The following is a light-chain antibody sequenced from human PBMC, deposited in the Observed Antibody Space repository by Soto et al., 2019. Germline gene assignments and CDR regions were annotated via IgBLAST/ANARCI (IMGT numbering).Light chain of an antibody. J-gene: IGLJ2*01. CDR1: SGHSSYA. Sequence: QLVLTQSPSASASLGASVKLTCTLSSGHSSYAIAWHQQRPEKGPRYLMKLNSDGSHTKGDGIPDRFSGSNSGAERYLTISNLQSEDEADYYCQTWGTGIVVFGGGTKVTVL. CDR2: LNSDGSH. V-gene: IGLV4-69*01. CDR3: QTWGTGIVV.